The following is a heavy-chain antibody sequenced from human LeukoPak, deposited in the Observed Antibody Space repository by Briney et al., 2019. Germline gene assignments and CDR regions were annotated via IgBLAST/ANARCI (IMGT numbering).Heavy chain of an antibody. Sequence: SETLSPTCTVSGGSISSYYWSWIRQPPGKGLEWIGYIYYSGSTDYNPSLKSRVTISVDTSKNQFSLKLSSVTAADTAVYYCARHVDYWGQGTLVTVSS. CDR1: GGSISSYY. CDR2: IYYSGST. CDR3: ARHVDY. J-gene: IGHJ4*02. V-gene: IGHV4-59*08.